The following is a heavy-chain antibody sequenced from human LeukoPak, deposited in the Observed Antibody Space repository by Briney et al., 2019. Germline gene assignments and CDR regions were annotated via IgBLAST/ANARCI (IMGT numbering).Heavy chain of an antibody. V-gene: IGHV3-21*04. CDR1: EFTFSSYS. CDR2: ISSSSSYI. D-gene: IGHD5-18*01. CDR3: ARAWRGFNYGYSDN. J-gene: IGHJ4*02. Sequence: PGGSLRLSCATSEFTFSSYSMNWVRQAPGKGLEWVSSISSSSSYIYYASSVKGRFTISRDNAKNSLYLQMNSLRVEDTAMYYCARAWRGFNYGYSDNWGQGSLVTVSS.